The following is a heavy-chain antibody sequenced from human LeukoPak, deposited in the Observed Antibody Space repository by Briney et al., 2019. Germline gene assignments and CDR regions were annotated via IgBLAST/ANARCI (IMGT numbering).Heavy chain of an antibody. V-gene: IGHV3-30*04. CDR1: GFTFSSYA. D-gene: IGHD6-13*01. CDR2: ISYDGSNK. CDR3: ARVSGKQSSSWYAFDI. Sequence: GGSLRLSCAASGFTFSSYAMHWVRQAPGKGLEWVAVISYDGSNKYYADSVKGRFTISRDNAKNSLYLQMDSLRAEDTAVYYCARVSGKQSSSWYAFDIWGQGTMVAVSS. J-gene: IGHJ3*02.